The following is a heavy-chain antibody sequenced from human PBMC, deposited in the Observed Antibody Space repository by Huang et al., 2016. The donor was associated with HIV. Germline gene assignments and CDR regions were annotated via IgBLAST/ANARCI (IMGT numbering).Heavy chain of an antibody. V-gene: IGHV5-51*01. Sequence: VQLVQSGAEVKKPGESLKISCKGSGYSFSSYWIAWVRQMPGKGLEWMGIIFPADSDTTYSPSVEGQVTISADKSIGTAYLQWSSLKASDTAMYYCARRFSSSSGYFDYWGQGSLVTVSS. CDR3: ARRFSSSSGYFDY. D-gene: IGHD6-6*01. CDR1: GYSFSSYW. CDR2: IFPADSDT. J-gene: IGHJ4*02.